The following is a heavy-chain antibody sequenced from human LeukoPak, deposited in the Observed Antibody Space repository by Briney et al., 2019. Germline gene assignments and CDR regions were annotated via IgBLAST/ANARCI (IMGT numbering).Heavy chain of an antibody. CDR3: ARADTMILFDY. V-gene: IGHV4-30-4*01. CDR2: IYYSGST. CDR1: GGSISSGDYY. D-gene: IGHD3-22*01. J-gene: IGHJ4*02. Sequence: SETLSLTCTVSGGSISSGDYYWSWIRQPPGKGLEWIGYIYYSGSTYYNPSLKSRVTISVDTSKNQFSLKLSSVTAADTAVYYCARADTMILFDYWGQGTLVTVSS.